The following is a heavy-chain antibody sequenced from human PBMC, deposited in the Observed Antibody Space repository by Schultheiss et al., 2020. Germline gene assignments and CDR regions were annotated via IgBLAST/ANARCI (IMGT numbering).Heavy chain of an antibody. CDR1: GYSFTSYW. Sequence: GSLRLSCKGSGYSFTSYWISWVRQMPGKGLEWMGRIDPSDSYTNYSPSFQGQVTISADKSISTAYLQWSSLKASDTAMYYCATLGNGYNHHYWGQGTLVTVSS. D-gene: IGHD5-24*01. CDR3: ATLGNGYNHHY. CDR2: IDPSDSYT. J-gene: IGHJ4*02. V-gene: IGHV5-10-1*04.